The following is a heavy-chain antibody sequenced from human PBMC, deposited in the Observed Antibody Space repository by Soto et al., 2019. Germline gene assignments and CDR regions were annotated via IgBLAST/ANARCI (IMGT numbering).Heavy chain of an antibody. V-gene: IGHV4-39*01. CDR2: IYYSGST. Sequence: QLQLQESGPGLVKPSETLSLTCTVSGGSISSSSYYWGWIRQPPGKGLEWIGSIYYSGSTYYNPSLQSRANISVDTSKSQCPLQLSYVTGANNAVYYCARHEVHSSGFTDYWGQGPLVTVSS. CDR3: ARHEVHSSGFTDY. D-gene: IGHD6-19*01. CDR1: GGSISSSSYY. J-gene: IGHJ4*02.